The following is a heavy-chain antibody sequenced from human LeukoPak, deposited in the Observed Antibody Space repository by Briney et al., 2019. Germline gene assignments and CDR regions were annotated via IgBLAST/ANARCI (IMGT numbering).Heavy chain of an antibody. J-gene: IGHJ4*02. Sequence: SVKVSCKASGGTFSSYAISWVRQAPGQGLEWMGRIIPILGTANYAQKFQGRVTITADKSTSTAYMELSSLRSEDTAVYYCASTKSGYSGYGYFDYWGQGTLVTVSS. D-gene: IGHD5-12*01. CDR1: GGTFSSYA. CDR3: ASTKSGYSGYGYFDY. V-gene: IGHV1-69*04. CDR2: IIPILGTA.